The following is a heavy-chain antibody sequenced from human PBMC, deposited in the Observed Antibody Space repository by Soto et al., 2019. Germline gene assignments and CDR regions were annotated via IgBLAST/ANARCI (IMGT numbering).Heavy chain of an antibody. CDR2: IKQDASEK. Sequence: PGGSLRLSCAASGFTFSNYWMTWVRQAPGKGLEWVANIKQDASEKFYVDSVKGRFTISRDNAKNSLYLQMNSLRAEDTAVYYCARGSSTGYAYFDYWGQGTLVTVSS. D-gene: IGHD3-16*01. CDR1: GFTFSNYW. J-gene: IGHJ4*02. CDR3: ARGSSTGYAYFDY. V-gene: IGHV3-7*02.